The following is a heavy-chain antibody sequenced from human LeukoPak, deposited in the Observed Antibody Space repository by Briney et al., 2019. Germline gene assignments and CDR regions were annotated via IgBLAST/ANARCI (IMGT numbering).Heavy chain of an antibody. J-gene: IGHJ4*02. CDR3: ARDWAVAGSFDY. Sequence: ASVKVSCKASGYTFTSYDINWVRQATGQGLEWMGWMNPNSGNTGYAQKFQGRVTMTRNTSISTAYMELSSLRSEDTAVYYCARDWAVAGSFDYWGQGTLVTVSS. CDR2: MNPNSGNT. V-gene: IGHV1-8*01. D-gene: IGHD6-19*01. CDR1: GYTFTSYD.